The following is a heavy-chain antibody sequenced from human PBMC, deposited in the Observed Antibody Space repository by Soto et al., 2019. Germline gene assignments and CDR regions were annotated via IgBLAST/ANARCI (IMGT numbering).Heavy chain of an antibody. Sequence: GASVKVSCKASGGTFSSYAISWVRQAPGQGLEWMGGIIPIFGTANYAQKFQGRVTITADESTSTAYMELSSLRSEDTAVYYCARRIVVVTATLYYYYVMDVWGQGTTVTVSS. D-gene: IGHD2-21*02. CDR1: GGTFSSYA. CDR3: ARRIVVVTATLYYYYVMDV. J-gene: IGHJ6*02. V-gene: IGHV1-69*13. CDR2: IIPIFGTA.